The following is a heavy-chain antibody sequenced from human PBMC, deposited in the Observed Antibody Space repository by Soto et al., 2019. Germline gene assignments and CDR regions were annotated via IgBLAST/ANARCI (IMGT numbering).Heavy chain of an antibody. J-gene: IGHJ4*02. Sequence: QVQLVQSGAEEKKPGASVKVSCKASGYTFTSYAMHWVRQAPGQRLEWMGWINAGNGNTRYSQKFQGRVTITRDTSASTAYMELSSLRSEDTAVYYCARAVAVPADFDYWGQGTLVTVSS. D-gene: IGHD6-19*01. CDR3: ARAVAVPADFDY. CDR1: GYTFTSYA. V-gene: IGHV1-3*05. CDR2: INAGNGNT.